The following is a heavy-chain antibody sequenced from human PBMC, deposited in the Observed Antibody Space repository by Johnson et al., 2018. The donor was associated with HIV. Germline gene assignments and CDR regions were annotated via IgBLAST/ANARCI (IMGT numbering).Heavy chain of an antibody. CDR2: ISYDGSNK. CDR1: GFTFSSYA. D-gene: IGHD3-3*01. V-gene: IGHV3-30*04. J-gene: IGHJ3*02. CDR3: ARGDFWRGYPDAFDN. Sequence: QVQLVESGGGVVQPGGSLRLSCAASGFTFSSYAMHWVRQAPGKGLEWVAVISYDGSNKYYADSVKGRFTISRDNYKNTLYLQMNSLRAEDTAVYYCARGDFWRGYPDAFDNWGQVTMVTVSS.